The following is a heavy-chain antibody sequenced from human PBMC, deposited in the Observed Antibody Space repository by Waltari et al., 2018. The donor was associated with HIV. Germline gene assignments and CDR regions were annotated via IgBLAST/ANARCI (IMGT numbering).Heavy chain of an antibody. J-gene: IGHJ4*02. D-gene: IGHD3-10*01. V-gene: IGHV5-51*01. CDR3: ARLVEGTKELWFGQRAFDY. Sequence: EVQLVQSGAEVKKPGESLKISCKGSGYSFTSYWIGWVRQMPGKGLEWMGIIYPGDSDTRYSPSFQCQVTISADKSISTAYLQWSSLKASDTAMYYCARLVEGTKELWFGQRAFDYWGQGTLVTVSS. CDR1: GYSFTSYW. CDR2: IYPGDSDT.